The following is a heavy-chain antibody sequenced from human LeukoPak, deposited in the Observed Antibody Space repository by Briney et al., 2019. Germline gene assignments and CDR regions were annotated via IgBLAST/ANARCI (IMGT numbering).Heavy chain of an antibody. CDR2: IFYSGPT. CDR3: ARHLVGYYYMDV. V-gene: IGHV4-39*01. Sequence: SETLSLTCTVSGGSISYYWGWIRRPPGKGGEWIGSIFYSGPTYYNPSLKSRVTISVDTSKNQFSLKLSSVTAADTAVYYCARHLVGYYYMDVWGKGTTVTVSS. CDR1: GGSISYY. D-gene: IGHD1-26*01. J-gene: IGHJ6*03.